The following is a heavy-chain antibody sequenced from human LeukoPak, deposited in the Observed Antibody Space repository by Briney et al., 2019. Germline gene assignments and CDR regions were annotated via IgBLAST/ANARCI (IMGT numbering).Heavy chain of an antibody. V-gene: IGHV3-66*02. J-gene: IGHJ5*02. CDR3: ARGGSGTPFDP. CDR2: IYSGGST. Sequence: GGSLRLSCAASGFTVSSNYMSWVRQDPGKGLEWVSVIYSGGSTYYADSVKGRFTISRDNSKNTLYLQMNSLRAEDTAVYYCARGGSGTPFDPWGQGTLVTVSS. D-gene: IGHD6-19*01. CDR1: GFTVSSNY.